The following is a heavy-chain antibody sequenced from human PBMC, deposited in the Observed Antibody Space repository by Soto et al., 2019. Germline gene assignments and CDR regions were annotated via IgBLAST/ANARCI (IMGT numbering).Heavy chain of an antibody. Sequence: PGGSLRLSCAASGFTFSSYGMHWVRQAPGKGLEWVAVISYDGSNKYYADSVKGRFTISRDNSKNTLYLQMNSLRAEDTAVYYCAKSGSYYILNYWGQGTLVTVSS. CDR1: GFTFSSYG. CDR3: AKSGSYYILNY. J-gene: IGHJ4*02. V-gene: IGHV3-30*18. D-gene: IGHD1-26*01. CDR2: ISYDGSNK.